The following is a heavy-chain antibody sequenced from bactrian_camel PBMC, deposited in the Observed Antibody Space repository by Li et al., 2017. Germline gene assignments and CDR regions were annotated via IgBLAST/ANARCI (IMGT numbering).Heavy chain of an antibody. CDR1: GFTFSSYA. J-gene: IGHJ4*01. CDR2: LSSGGGST. Sequence: VQLVESGGGLVQPGGSLRLSCAASGFTFSSYAMIWVRQAPGKGLEWVSYLSSGGGSTYYVDSVKGRFTTSRDNAKNTVWLQMNSLKSEDTALYYCTASTKSGYWGQGTQVTVS. V-gene: IGHV3S35*01. D-gene: IGHD1*01. CDR3: TASTKSGY.